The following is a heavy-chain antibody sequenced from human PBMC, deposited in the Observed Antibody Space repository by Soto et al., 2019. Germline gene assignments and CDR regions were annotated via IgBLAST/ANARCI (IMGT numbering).Heavy chain of an antibody. CDR3: ARSAGDYDYWYFDL. J-gene: IGHJ2*01. D-gene: IGHD4-17*01. CDR2: IWYDGSNK. Sequence: QVQLVESGGGVVQPGRSLRLSCAASGFTFSSYGMHWVHQAPGKGLEWVAVIWYDGSNKYYADSVKGRFTISRDNSKNTLYLQMNSLRAEDTAVYYCARSAGDYDYWYFDLWGRGTLVTVSS. V-gene: IGHV3-33*01. CDR1: GFTFSSYG.